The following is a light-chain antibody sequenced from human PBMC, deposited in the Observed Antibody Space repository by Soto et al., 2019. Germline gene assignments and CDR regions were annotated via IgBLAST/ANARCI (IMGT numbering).Light chain of an antibody. CDR2: GAS. CDR3: QQFGSPFT. V-gene: IGKV3-20*01. J-gene: IGKJ3*01. Sequence: EIVLTQSPGTLSLSPGERATLSCRASQSVDSSYLAWYQQKPGQAPRLLIYGASSRATGIPDRFSGSGSGTDFTLTFSRLEPEDFAVYYCQQFGSPFTFGPGTKVDIK. CDR1: QSVDSSY.